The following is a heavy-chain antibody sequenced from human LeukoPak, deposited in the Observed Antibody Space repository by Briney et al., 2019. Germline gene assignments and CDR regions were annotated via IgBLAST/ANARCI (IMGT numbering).Heavy chain of an antibody. CDR2: INHSGST. V-gene: IGHV4-34*01. CDR1: GFTFSSYS. CDR3: ARGTPRIQLWSRVMLFDP. Sequence: PGGSLRLSCAASGFTFSSYSMNWIRQPPGKGLEWIGEINHSGSTNYNPSLKSRVTISVDTSKNQFSLKLSSVTAADTAVYYCARGTPRIQLWSRVMLFDPWGQGTLVTVSS. D-gene: IGHD5-18*01. J-gene: IGHJ5*02.